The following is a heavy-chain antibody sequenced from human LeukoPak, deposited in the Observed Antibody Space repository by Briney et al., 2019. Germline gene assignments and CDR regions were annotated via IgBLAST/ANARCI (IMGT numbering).Heavy chain of an antibody. D-gene: IGHD6-19*01. CDR1: GYTFTSCD. J-gene: IGHJ4*02. CDR3: TRGSSGRRDN. Sequence: ASVTVSCKASGYTFTSCDINLVRQAAGPGLEWMGWMNPNSGNTGYGQNFQGRITMTSDISIGTAYMELSNLTSEDTAIYSCTRGSSGRRDNWGQGTLVTVSA. V-gene: IGHV1-8*01. CDR2: MNPNSGNT.